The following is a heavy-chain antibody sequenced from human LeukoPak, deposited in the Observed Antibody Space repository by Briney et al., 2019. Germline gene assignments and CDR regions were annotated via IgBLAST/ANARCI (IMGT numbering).Heavy chain of an antibody. CDR3: PKGKTVTAAPTHFDY. J-gene: IGHJ4*02. CDR1: GFTFSSYA. D-gene: IGHD2-15*01. CDR2: ISGSGGST. Sequence: GGSLRLSCSASGFTFSSYAMSWVRQAPGKGLEWVSAISGSGGSTYYADSVKGRFTISRDNSKNTLYLQMNSLRAEDTAVYYCPKGKTVTAAPTHFDYWGQGTLVTVSS. V-gene: IGHV3-23*01.